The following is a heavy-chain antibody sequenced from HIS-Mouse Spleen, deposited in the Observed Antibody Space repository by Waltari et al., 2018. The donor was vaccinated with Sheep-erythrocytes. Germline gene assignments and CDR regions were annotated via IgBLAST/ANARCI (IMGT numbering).Heavy chain of an antibody. CDR1: GFTFSSYS. CDR2: ISSSSRYI. Sequence: EVQLVESGGGLVKPGGSLRLSCAASGFTFSSYSMNWVRQAPGKGLEWVPSISSSSRYIYYADSVKGRFTISRDNAKNSLYLQMNSLRAEDTAVYYCARDSTSDAFDIWGQGTMVTVSS. V-gene: IGHV3-21*01. D-gene: IGHD6-6*01. CDR3: ARDSTSDAFDI. J-gene: IGHJ3*02.